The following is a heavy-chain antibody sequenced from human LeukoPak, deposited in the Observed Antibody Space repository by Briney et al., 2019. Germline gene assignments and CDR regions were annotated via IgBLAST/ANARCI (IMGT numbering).Heavy chain of an antibody. D-gene: IGHD5-12*01. Sequence: SETLSLTCTVSGGSIRSYYWSWIRQPPGKGLEWIGYIYYSGSTHYNPSLKSRVTISVDTSKNQVSLKLRSVTAADTAVYYCARTTEGYAAGPGYSYYYYMDVWGKGTTVTISS. CDR1: GGSIRSYY. V-gene: IGHV4-59*01. CDR3: ARTTEGYAAGPGYSYYYYMDV. CDR2: IYYSGST. J-gene: IGHJ6*03.